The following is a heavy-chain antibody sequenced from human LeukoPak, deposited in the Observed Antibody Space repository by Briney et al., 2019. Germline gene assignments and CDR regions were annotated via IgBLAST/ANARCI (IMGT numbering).Heavy chain of an antibody. CDR2: IYSGGST. V-gene: IGHV3-53*04. CDR3: ARGRPFYYDSSGHLDY. CDR1: GFTVSSNY. J-gene: IGHJ4*02. D-gene: IGHD3-22*01. Sequence: GGSLRLSCAASGFTVSSNYMSWVRQAPGKGLEWVSVIYSGGSTYYADSVKGRFTISRHNSKNTLYLQMNSLRAEDTAVYYCARGRPFYYDSSGHLDYWGQGTPVTVSS.